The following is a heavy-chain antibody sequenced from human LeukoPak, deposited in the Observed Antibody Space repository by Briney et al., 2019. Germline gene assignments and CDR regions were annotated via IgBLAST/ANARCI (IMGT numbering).Heavy chain of an antibody. CDR2: ISWNSGSI. J-gene: IGHJ4*02. V-gene: IGHV3-9*01. D-gene: IGHD2-2*01. CDR1: GFKFDDYA. Sequence: GGSLRLSCAASGFKFDDYAMHWVRQAPGKGLEWVSGISWNSGSIAFADPVKGRFTISRDNAKNSLYLQMNSLRAEDTAFYYCAKGEVVVLTGAALDYWGQGTLVTVSS. CDR3: AKGEVVVLTGAALDY.